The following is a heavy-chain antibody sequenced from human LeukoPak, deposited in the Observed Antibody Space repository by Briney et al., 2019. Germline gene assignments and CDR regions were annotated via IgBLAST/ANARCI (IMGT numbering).Heavy chain of an antibody. D-gene: IGHD3-22*01. Sequence: PGGSLRLSCAASGFTFSDYYVSWIRQAPGKGVEWDSYIGNSGSPIYYADSVKGRFTISRDNAKNSLYLQMNSLRAEDTAVYHCVRGPSDSSLPGYWGQGTLVAVSS. CDR2: IGNSGSPI. J-gene: IGHJ4*02. V-gene: IGHV3-11*01. CDR3: VRGPSDSSLPGY. CDR1: GFTFSDYY.